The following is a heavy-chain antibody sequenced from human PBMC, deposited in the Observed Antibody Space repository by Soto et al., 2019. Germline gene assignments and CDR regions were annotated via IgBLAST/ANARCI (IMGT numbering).Heavy chain of an antibody. CDR2: IIPIFGTA. CDR3: ARGASHYDILTGYY. CDR1: DGTFSISA. V-gene: IGHV1-69*13. D-gene: IGHD3-9*01. J-gene: IGHJ4*02. Sequence: SVKVSCHASDGTFSISAISWVRQAPGQGLEWMGGIIPIFGTANYAQKFQGRVTITADESTSTAYMELSSLRSEDTAVYYCARGASHYDILTGYYWGQGTLVTVSS.